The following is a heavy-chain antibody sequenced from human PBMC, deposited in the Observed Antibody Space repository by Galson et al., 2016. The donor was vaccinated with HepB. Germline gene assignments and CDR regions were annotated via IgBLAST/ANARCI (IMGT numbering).Heavy chain of an antibody. CDR2: ISAVTDNT. CDR1: GYTFTSYA. V-gene: IGHV1-3*01. CDR3: ARRGDGYNYDC. Sequence: SVKVSCKASGYTFTSYAIHWVRQAPGQRLEWLGWISAVTDNTKYSQKFQGRVTITRDTSASTAYMELSSLRSEDTAVYYCARRGDGYNYDCWGQGTLVTVSS. J-gene: IGHJ4*02. D-gene: IGHD5-24*01.